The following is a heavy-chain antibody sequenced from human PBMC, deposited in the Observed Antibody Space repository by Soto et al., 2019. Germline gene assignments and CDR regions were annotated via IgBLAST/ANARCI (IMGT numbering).Heavy chain of an antibody. D-gene: IGHD6-13*01. J-gene: IGHJ4*02. CDR2: IIPIFGTA. CDR3: ARDGDSSSC. CDR1: GYTFSSYA. Sequence: SLKVACKSAGYTFSSYAISWVRQAPGQGLEWMGGIIPIFGTANYAQKFQGRVTITADESTSTAYMELSSLRSEDTAVYYCARDGDSSSCWGQGTLVTVSS. V-gene: IGHV1-69*13.